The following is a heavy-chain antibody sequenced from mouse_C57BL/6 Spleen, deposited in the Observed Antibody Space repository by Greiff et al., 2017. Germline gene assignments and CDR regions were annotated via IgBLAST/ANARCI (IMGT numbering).Heavy chain of an antibody. Sequence: VKLMESGAELVKPGASVKMSCKASGYTFTTYPIEWMKQIHGKSLEWIGNFHPYNDDLKYNEKFKGKATLTVEKSSSTVYLVLSRLTSDDSAVYYCERRNDYGWFAYWGQGTLVTVSA. V-gene: IGHV1-47*01. CDR3: ERRNDYGWFAY. CDR2: FHPYNDDL. J-gene: IGHJ3*01. D-gene: IGHD2-4*01. CDR1: GYTFTTYP.